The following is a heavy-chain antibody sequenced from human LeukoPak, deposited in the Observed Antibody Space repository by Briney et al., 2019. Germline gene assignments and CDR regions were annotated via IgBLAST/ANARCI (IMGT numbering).Heavy chain of an antibody. D-gene: IGHD3-22*01. CDR1: GGSFSGYY. CDR3: ARGLDYYDSSGYRLPALGY. J-gene: IGHJ4*02. CDR2: INHSGST. Sequence: SETLSLTCAVYGGSFSGYYWTWIRQPPGKRLECIAEINHSGSTNYNSSLKSRVTISVDTSKNQFSLKLSSVTAADTAVYYCARGLDYYDSSGYRLPALGYWGQGTLVTVSS. V-gene: IGHV4-34*01.